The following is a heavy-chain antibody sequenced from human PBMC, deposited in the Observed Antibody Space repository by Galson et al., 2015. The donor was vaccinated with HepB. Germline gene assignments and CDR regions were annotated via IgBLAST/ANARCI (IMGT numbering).Heavy chain of an antibody. CDR1: GFTFSSYA. Sequence: SLRLSCAASGFTFSSYAMHWVRRAPGKGLEWVALISYDGSNKNYADSVKGRFTISRDNSKNTLYLQMNSLRAEDTAVYYCASGGGSYWYIDLWGRGTLVTVSS. CDR2: ISYDGSNK. CDR3: ASGGGSYWYIDL. J-gene: IGHJ2*01. V-gene: IGHV3-30*04. D-gene: IGHD3-16*01.